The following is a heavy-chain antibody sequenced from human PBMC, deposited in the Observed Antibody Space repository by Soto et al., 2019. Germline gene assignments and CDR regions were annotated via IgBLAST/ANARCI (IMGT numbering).Heavy chain of an antibody. V-gene: IGHV5-51*01. CDR3: ARHVGSNYIDF. CDR2: IYPGDSDT. D-gene: IGHD1-26*01. CDR1: GYNFRNYW. Sequence: GGSLKISCQGSGYNFRNYWIAWVRQMPGKGLEWMGFIYPGDSDTRYNPSFQGQVTIAADKSVNTAFLQWSSLKASDTAIYYCARHVGSNYIDFWGQGTLVTVSS. J-gene: IGHJ4*02.